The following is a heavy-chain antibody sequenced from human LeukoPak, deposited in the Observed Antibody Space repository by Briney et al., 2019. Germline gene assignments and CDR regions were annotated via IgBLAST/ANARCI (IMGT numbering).Heavy chain of an antibody. Sequence: SETLSLTCTVSGGSISSYYWSWTRQPPGKGLEWIGYIYYSGSTNYNPSPKSRVTISVDTSKNQFSLKVISVTAADAAVYYCARAGDGSGSYDNADYDYWGQGTLVTVSS. CDR3: ARAGDGSGSYDNADYDY. CDR2: IYYSGST. V-gene: IGHV4-59*12. D-gene: IGHD3-10*01. CDR1: GGSISSYY. J-gene: IGHJ4*02.